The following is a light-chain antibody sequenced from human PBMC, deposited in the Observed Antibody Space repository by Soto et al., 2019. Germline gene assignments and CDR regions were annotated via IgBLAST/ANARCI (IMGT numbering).Light chain of an antibody. CDR2: GAA. CDR3: QMYNNWVGT. Sequence: EIVMTQSPAILSVSPGERATLSCRANQSISSNLAWYQQKPGQAPRLIIYGAATRATGIPARFSGSGSGTDFTLTINSLQSEDFAVYYCQMYNNWVGTFGGGTKVEIK. CDR1: QSISSN. J-gene: IGKJ4*01. V-gene: IGKV3-15*01.